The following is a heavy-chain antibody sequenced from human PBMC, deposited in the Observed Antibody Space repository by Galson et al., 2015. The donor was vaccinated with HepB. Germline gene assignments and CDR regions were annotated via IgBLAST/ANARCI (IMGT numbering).Heavy chain of an antibody. V-gene: IGHV3-11*01. CDR3: ARGGRWWDY. D-gene: IGHD4/OR15-4a*01. J-gene: IGHJ4*02. CDR1: GFIFSDSY. CDR2: IRGTGSAI. Sequence: SLRLSCAASGFIFSDSYMSWVRQAPGKGLEWVSYIRGTGSAIYADSVRGRFTISRDNAKNSLYLQMNSLRPEDTAVYYCARGGRWWDYWGQGTLVTVSS.